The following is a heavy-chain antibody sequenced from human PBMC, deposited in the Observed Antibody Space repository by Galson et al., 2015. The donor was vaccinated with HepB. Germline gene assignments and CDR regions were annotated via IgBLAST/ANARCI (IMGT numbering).Heavy chain of an antibody. CDR1: GFTLSAYW. Sequence: SLRLSCAVSGFTLSAYWMHWVRQVPGKGLVWVSRINSDGSARNYADSVKGRFAISRDNTKNTLYLQMNSLRVEDTAVYFCAKAWGYHGSGSFWFDPWGQGTLVTVSS. V-gene: IGHV3-74*01. D-gene: IGHD3-10*01. CDR3: AKAWGYHGSGSFWFDP. CDR2: INSDGSAR. J-gene: IGHJ5*02.